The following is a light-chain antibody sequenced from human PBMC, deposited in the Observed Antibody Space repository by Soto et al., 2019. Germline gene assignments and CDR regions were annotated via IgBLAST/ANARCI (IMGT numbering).Light chain of an antibody. CDR3: QQYSTSLPRVT. J-gene: IGKJ5*01. Sequence: EIVLTQSPGTLSLSPGERATLSCRASQSVSSSYLAWYQQKPGQAPRLFIYGASSRATGIPDRFSGSGSGSDFTLTISSLEREDFAVDYWQQYSTSLPRVTFGQGTRLEIK. V-gene: IGKV3-20*01. CDR2: GAS. CDR1: QSVSSSY.